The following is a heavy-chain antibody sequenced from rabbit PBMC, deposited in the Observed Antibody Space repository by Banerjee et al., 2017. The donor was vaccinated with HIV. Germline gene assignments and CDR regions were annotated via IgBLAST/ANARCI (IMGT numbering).Heavy chain of an antibody. CDR2: IYTGSGST. J-gene: IGHJ4*01. D-gene: IGHD4-2*01. V-gene: IGHV1S45*01. CDR1: GFDLSSYYF. CDR3: ARETAAYAGATYYFDL. Sequence: QEQLEESGGGLVKPEGSLTLTCKASGFDLSSYYFMCWVRQAPGKGLEWIGCIYTGSGSTDYASWAKGRFTISKTSSTTVTLQMTSLTAADTATYFCARETAAYAGATYYFDLWGQGTLVTVS.